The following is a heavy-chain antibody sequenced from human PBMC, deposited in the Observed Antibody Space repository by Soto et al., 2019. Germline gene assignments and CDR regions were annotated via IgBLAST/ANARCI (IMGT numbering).Heavy chain of an antibody. J-gene: IGHJ4*02. D-gene: IGHD5-18*01. CDR2: ISGSGGST. CDR1: GFTFSSYA. CDR3: ATTPILTAMVPFDY. V-gene: IGHV3-23*01. Sequence: GGPLRLSCAASGFTFSSYAMSWVRQAPGKGLEWVSAISGSGGSTYYADSVKGRFTISRDNSKNTLYLQMNSLRAEDTAVYYCATTPILTAMVPFDYWGPGTLVTVSS.